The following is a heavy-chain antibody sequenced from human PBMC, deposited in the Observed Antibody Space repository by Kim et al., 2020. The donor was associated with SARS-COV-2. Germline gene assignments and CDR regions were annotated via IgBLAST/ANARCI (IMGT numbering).Heavy chain of an antibody. CDR1: GFTFSSYG. V-gene: IGHV3-33*01. CDR3: AREMSIGWFGELLTGFDY. Sequence: GGSLRLSCAASGFTFSSYGMHWVRQAPGKGLEWVAVIWYDGSNKYYADSVKGRFTISRDNSKNTLYLQMNSLRAEDTAVYYCAREMSIGWFGELLTGFDYWGQGTLVTVSS. D-gene: IGHD3-10*01. J-gene: IGHJ4*02. CDR2: IWYDGSNK.